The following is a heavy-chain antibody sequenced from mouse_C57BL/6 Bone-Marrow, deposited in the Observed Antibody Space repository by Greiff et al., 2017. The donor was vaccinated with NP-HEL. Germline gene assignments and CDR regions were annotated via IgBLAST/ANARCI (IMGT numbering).Heavy chain of an antibody. CDR2: IDPSDSYT. D-gene: IGHD4-1*01. Sequence: QVQLQQPGAELVKPGASVKLSCKASGYTFTSYWMQWVKQRPGQGLEWIGEIDPSDSYTNYNQKFKGKATLTVYTSSSTAYMQLSSLTSEDSAVYYCARRTGTDFDYWGQGTTLTVSS. V-gene: IGHV1-50*01. J-gene: IGHJ2*01. CDR3: ARRTGTDFDY. CDR1: GYTFTSYW.